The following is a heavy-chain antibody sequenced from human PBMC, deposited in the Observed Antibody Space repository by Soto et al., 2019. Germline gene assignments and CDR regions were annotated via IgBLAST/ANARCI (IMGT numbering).Heavy chain of an antibody. J-gene: IGHJ6*02. Sequence: GESLKISCKGSGHSFTSYWIGWVRQMPGKGLEWMGIIYPGDSDTRYSPSFQGQVTISADKSISTAYLQWSSLQASDTAIYYCARQGRCSSTSCYTGANSYYYGMDVWGQGTTVTVSS. D-gene: IGHD2-2*02. CDR3: ARQGRCSSTSCYTGANSYYYGMDV. CDR2: IYPGDSDT. V-gene: IGHV5-51*01. CDR1: GHSFTSYW.